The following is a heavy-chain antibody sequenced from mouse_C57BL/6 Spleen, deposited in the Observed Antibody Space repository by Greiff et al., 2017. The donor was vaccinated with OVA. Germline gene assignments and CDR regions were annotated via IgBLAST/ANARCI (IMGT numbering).Heavy chain of an antibody. D-gene: IGHD2-5*01. CDR1: GFSLTSYG. CDR2: IWRGGST. J-gene: IGHJ3*01. V-gene: IGHV2-5*01. Sequence: VKLMESGPGLVQPSQSLSITCTVSGFSLTSYGVHWVRQSPGKGLEWLGVIWRGGSTDYNAAFMSRLSITKDNSKSQVFFKMNSLQADDTAIYYCAKGNSNYESLFAYWGQGTLVTVSA. CDR3: AKGNSNYESLFAY.